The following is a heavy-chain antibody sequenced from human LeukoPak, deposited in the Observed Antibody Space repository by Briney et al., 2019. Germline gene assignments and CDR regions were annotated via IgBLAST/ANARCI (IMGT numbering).Heavy chain of an antibody. Sequence: SETLSLTCTVSGYSISSGYYWGWIRQPPEKGLEWIGSIYHSGSTYYNPSLKSRVTISVDTSKNQFSLKLSSVTAADTAVYYCARDPDYGDKDYWGQGTLVTVSS. J-gene: IGHJ4*02. CDR1: GYSISSGYY. CDR3: ARDPDYGDKDY. V-gene: IGHV4-38-2*02. CDR2: IYHSGST. D-gene: IGHD4-17*01.